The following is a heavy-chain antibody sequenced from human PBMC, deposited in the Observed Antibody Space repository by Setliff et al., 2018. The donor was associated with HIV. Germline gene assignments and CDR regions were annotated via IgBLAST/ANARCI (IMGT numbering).Heavy chain of an antibody. J-gene: IGHJ5*02. CDR1: GFPFSGSA. D-gene: IGHD2-2*01. CDR3: AASADGDCATTSCTNWFDP. V-gene: IGHV3-73*01. CDR2: IKTQPSNYAT. Sequence: GGSLRLSCAASGFPFSGSAIHWVRRASGKGLEWVGRIKTQPSNYATAHGASVEGRFTISRDDSKSTAYLQLSSLKVEDTAVYFCAASADGDCATTSCTNWFDPWGQGTLVTVS.